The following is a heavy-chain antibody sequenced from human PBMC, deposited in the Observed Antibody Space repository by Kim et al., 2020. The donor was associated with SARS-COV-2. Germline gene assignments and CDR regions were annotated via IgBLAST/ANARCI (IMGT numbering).Heavy chain of an antibody. Sequence: VDSDTGRSTLAGNNAKNSLYLQMNSLRAEDTAVYYCARVYGDYDYYFDYWGQGTLVTVSS. V-gene: IGHV3-7*04. D-gene: IGHD4-17*01. J-gene: IGHJ4*02. CDR3: ARVYGDYDYYFDY.